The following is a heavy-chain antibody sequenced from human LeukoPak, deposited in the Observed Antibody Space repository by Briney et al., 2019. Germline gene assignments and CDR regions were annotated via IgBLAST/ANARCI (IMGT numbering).Heavy chain of an antibody. CDR3: ARRYYYNLGSFPFDF. V-gene: IGHV4-34*01. D-gene: IGHD3-10*01. Sequence: SETLSLTCAVSGGPFSGYFWSWIRRSSGKGLEWIGEIHNSGTTNYNPSLNSRVTISEDTSKNQFYLNLSSVTAADTAVYYCARRYYYNLGSFPFDFWGQGTLVTVSS. CDR1: GGPFSGYF. J-gene: IGHJ4*02. CDR2: IHNSGTT.